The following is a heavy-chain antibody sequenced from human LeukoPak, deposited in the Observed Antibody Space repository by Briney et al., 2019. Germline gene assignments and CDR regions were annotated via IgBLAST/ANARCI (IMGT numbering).Heavy chain of an antibody. CDR1: GFTFSNAW. CDR3: TTDWVRGAFYYYGMDV. D-gene: IGHD3-10*01. Sequence: GGSLRLSCAASGFTFSNAWMSWVRQAPGKGLEWVGRIKSKTDGGTTDYAAPVKGRFTISRDDSKNTLYLQMNSQKTEDTAVYYCTTDWVRGAFYYYGMDVWGKGTTVTVSS. V-gene: IGHV3-15*01. CDR2: IKSKTDGGTT. J-gene: IGHJ6*04.